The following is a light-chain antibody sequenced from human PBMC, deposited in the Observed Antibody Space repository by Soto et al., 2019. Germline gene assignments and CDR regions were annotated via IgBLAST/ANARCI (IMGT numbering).Light chain of an antibody. V-gene: IGKV1-27*01. CDR1: QGIIDY. J-gene: IGKJ1*01. CDR2: AAS. CDR3: QRSDTAPQT. Sequence: DIQMTQSPSSLSASVGDTVTITCRASQGIIDYLAWYQQRPGKVPKLLIYAASTLRTGVPSRFSGSGAGTDFTLTISSLQPEDVATYYCQRSDTAPQTFGQATSVEIK.